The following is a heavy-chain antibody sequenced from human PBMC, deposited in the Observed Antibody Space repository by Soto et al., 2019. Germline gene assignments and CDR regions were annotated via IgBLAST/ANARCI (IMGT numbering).Heavy chain of an antibody. D-gene: IGHD3-3*01. CDR1: GVRISCDGYP. CDR3: ARGVLNYDFWSGYYNYYYYGMDG. Sequence: TLSVTWIDAGVRISCDGYPVSWLRQHPGKGRECSPYIYYSGSTYYNPSLKSRVTISVDTSKNQFSLKLSSVTAAATGVYYCARGVLNYDFWSGYYNYYYYGMDGWGQGTTVTVSS. V-gene: IGHV4-31*02. J-gene: IGHJ6*02. CDR2: IYYSGST.